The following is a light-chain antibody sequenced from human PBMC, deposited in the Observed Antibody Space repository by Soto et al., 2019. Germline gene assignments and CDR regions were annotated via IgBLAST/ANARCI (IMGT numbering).Light chain of an antibody. CDR3: QQRSNWPPIT. Sequence: EVVMTQSPATLSLPPGERATLPCRPIQSVSSNYLAWYQQKPGQAPRLLIYDASNRATGIPARFSGSGSGTDFTLTISSLEPEDFAVYYCQQRSNWPPITIGQGTRLEIK. J-gene: IGKJ5*01. CDR1: QSVSSNY. V-gene: IGKV3-11*01. CDR2: DAS.